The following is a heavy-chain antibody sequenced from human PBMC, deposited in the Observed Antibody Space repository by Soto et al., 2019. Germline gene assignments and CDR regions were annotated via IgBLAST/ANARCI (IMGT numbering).Heavy chain of an antibody. CDR3: AKGKLQVELSYYYGMDV. CDR2: ISGSGGST. Sequence: PGGSLRLSCAASGFTFSSYAMSWVRQAPGKGLEWVSAISGSGGSTYYADSVKGRFTISRDNSKNTLYLQMSSLRAEDTAVYYCAKGKLQVELSYYYGMDVWGQGTTVTVSS. D-gene: IGHD1-26*01. V-gene: IGHV3-23*01. CDR1: GFTFSSYA. J-gene: IGHJ6*02.